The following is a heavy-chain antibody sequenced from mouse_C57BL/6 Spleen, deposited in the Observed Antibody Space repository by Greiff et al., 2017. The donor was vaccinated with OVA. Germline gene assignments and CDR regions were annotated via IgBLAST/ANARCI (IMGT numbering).Heavy chain of an antibody. V-gene: IGHV1-53*01. D-gene: IGHD2-4*01. Sequence: QVQLQQPGAELVKPGASVKLSCKASGYTFTSYWMHWVKQRPGQGLEWIGNINPSNGGTNYNEKFKSKATLTVDKSSSTAYMQLSSLTSEDSAVYYCARFGGLRRGNYFDYWGQGTTLTVSS. J-gene: IGHJ2*01. CDR3: ARFGGLRRGNYFDY. CDR2: INPSNGGT. CDR1: GYTFTSYW.